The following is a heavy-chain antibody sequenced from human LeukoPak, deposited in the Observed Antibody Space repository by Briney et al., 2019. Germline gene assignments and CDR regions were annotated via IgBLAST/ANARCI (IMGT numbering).Heavy chain of an antibody. V-gene: IGHV3-7*01. CDR1: GFTFSSYS. Sequence: GGSLRLSCAASGFTFSSYSMNWVRQAPGKGLEWVANIKQDGSEKYYVDSVKGRFTISRDNAKNSLYLQMNSLRAEDTAVYYCARAGDYYYDSSGFSLSLVYFDYWGQGTLVTVSS. J-gene: IGHJ4*02. D-gene: IGHD3-22*01. CDR2: IKQDGSEK. CDR3: ARAGDYYYDSSGFSLSLVYFDY.